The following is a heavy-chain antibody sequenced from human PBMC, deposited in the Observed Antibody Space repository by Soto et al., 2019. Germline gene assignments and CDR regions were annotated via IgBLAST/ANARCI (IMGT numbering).Heavy chain of an antibody. CDR2: ISANKGNT. CDR3: ARDRAHGLDI. V-gene: IGHV1-18*01. J-gene: IGHJ3*02. CDR1: GYTFASNG. Sequence: PSVKVSCKASGYTFASNGISWVRQAPGQGLEWKGWISANKGNTNYAQNLQGRVTLTRDTSTDTVYMEMRSLRSDDTAVYYCARDRAHGLDIWGQGTMVTVSS.